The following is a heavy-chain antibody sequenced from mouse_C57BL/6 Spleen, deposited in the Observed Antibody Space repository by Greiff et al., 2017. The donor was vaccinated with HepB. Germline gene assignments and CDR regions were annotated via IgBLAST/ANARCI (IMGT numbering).Heavy chain of an antibody. V-gene: IGHV1-69*01. CDR1: GYTFTSYW. CDR3: ARGDGYYEAWFAY. CDR2: IDPSDSYT. J-gene: IGHJ3*01. Sequence: QVQLQQSGAELVMPGASVKLSCKASGYTFTSYWMHWVKQRPGQGLEWIGEIDPSDSYTNYNQKFKGKSTLTVDKSSSTAYMQLSSLTSEDSAVYYCARGDGYYEAWFAYWGQGTLVTVSA. D-gene: IGHD2-3*01.